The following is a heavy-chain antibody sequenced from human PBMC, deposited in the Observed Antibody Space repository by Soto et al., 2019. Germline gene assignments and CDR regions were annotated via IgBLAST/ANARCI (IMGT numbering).Heavy chain of an antibody. CDR1: GGSISSYY. Sequence: SETLSLTCTVSGGSISSYYWSWIRQPPGKGLEWIGYIYYSGSTNYNPSLKSRVTISVDTSKNQFSLKLSSVTAADTAVYYCARGSGIYDYVWGSYRLLNFDYWGQGTLVTVSS. D-gene: IGHD3-16*02. V-gene: IGHV4-59*01. CDR2: IYYSGST. J-gene: IGHJ4*02. CDR3: ARGSGIYDYVWGSYRLLNFDY.